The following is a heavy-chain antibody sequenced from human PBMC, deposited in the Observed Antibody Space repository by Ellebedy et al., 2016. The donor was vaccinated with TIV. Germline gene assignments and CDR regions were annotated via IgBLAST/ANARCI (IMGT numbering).Heavy chain of an antibody. CDR1: GITFSTHN. CDR3: ARVGGDLVAASDV. J-gene: IGHJ3*01. V-gene: IGHV3-33*01. D-gene: IGHD2-21*02. CDR2: IGHDGSNK. Sequence: PGGSLRLSCTASGITFSTHNLHWVRHAPGKGLEWVAVIGHDGSNKYYAASLAGRFTISRDNSKNKLYLQINSLRPDDTTVYYCARVGGDLVAASDVWGHGTMVTVSS.